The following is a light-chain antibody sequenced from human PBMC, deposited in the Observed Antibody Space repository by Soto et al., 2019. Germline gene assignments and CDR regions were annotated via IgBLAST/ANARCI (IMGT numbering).Light chain of an antibody. Sequence: EIVLTQSPGTLSLSPGERATLSCRASQRVISDYLAWYQQKPGRAPRLLIYGASNRATGIPDRFSGSGSGTDFTLTISRLEPEEFAVYYCQQYGSSPLFPFGPGTTVDIK. CDR3: QQYGSSPLFP. CDR1: QRVISDY. J-gene: IGKJ3*01. V-gene: IGKV3-20*01. CDR2: GAS.